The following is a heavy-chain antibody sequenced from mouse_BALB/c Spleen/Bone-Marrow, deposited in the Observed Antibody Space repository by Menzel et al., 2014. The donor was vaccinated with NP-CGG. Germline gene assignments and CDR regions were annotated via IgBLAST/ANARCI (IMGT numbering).Heavy chain of an antibody. Sequence: QVQLQQSGAELMRPGASVKISCKASGYTFTNYWIEWVKRRPGHGLEWIGEILPGRGSPNYNEKFKGKATFALDTSSNTSYMQLSSLTSEDSAVYYCARKGALRAMDYWDQGSTVTVSS. CDR1: GYTFTNYW. CDR3: ARKGALRAMDY. V-gene: IGHV1-9*01. J-gene: IGHJ4*01. CDR2: ILPGRGSP.